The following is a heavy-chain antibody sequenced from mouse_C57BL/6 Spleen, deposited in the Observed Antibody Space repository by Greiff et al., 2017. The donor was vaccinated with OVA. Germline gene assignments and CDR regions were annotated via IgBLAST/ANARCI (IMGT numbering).Heavy chain of an antibody. CDR1: GYAFSSSW. D-gene: IGHD2-5*01. Sequence: QVQLQQSGPELVKPGASVKISCKAPGYAFSSSWMNWVKQRPGKGLEWIGRIYPGDGDTNYNGKFKGKATLTADKSSSTAYMQLSSLTSEDSAVYFCARGSKGAMDYWGQGTSVTVSS. CDR2: IYPGDGDT. J-gene: IGHJ4*01. CDR3: ARGSKGAMDY. V-gene: IGHV1-82*01.